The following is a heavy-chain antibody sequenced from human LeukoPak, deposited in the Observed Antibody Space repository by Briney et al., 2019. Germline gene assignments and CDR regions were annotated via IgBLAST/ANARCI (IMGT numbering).Heavy chain of an antibody. V-gene: IGHV4-59*08. J-gene: IGHJ4*02. CDR3: ARGRGLTGCPNCDY. Sequence: PSETLSLTCTVSGGSISSYYWSWIRQPPEKGLGWIGYIYYSGSTNYNPSLKSRVTISVDTSKNQFSLKLSSVTAADTAVYYCARGRGLTGCPNCDYWGQGTLVTVSS. CDR2: IYYSGST. CDR1: GGSISSYY. D-gene: IGHD7-27*01.